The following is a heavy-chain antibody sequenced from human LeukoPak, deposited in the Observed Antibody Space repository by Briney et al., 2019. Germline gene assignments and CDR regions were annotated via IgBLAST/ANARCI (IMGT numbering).Heavy chain of an antibody. J-gene: IGHJ6*02. CDR3: ARERVVVAATPGSYYYYGMDV. Sequence: SETLSLTCAVYGGSFSGYYWSWIRQPPGKGLEWIGEINHSGSTNYNPSLKSRVTISVDTSKNQFSLKLSSVTAADTAVYYCARERVVVAATPGSYYYYGMDVWGQGTTVTVSS. D-gene: IGHD2-15*01. V-gene: IGHV4-34*01. CDR1: GGSFSGYY. CDR2: INHSGST.